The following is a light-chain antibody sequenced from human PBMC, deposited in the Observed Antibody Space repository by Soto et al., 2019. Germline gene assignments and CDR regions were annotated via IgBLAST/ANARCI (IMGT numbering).Light chain of an antibody. Sequence: QSALTQPASVSGSPGQSITISCTGTNSDIGGYNYVSWYQQHPGKAPKLMIYDVSYRPSGVSNRFSGSKSGNTASLTISGLQAEDEADYYCRSYTSSSVVFGGGTKLTVL. V-gene: IGLV2-14*01. J-gene: IGLJ2*01. CDR2: DVS. CDR3: RSYTSSSVV. CDR1: NSDIGGYNY.